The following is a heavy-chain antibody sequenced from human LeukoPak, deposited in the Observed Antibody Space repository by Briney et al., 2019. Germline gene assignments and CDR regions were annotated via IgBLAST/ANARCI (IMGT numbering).Heavy chain of an antibody. CDR3: ARAMGLQRQLAFDY. J-gene: IGHJ4*02. CDR2: ISGYDGST. Sequence: GGSLRLSCAASGVTLNTFAMTWVRQAPGRGLEWASVISGYDGSTYYADSVKGRFTISRDKSKNTVYLQMNSLRAEDTAVYYCARAMGLQRQLAFDYWGQGTQVTVSS. D-gene: IGHD6-13*01. CDR1: GVTLNTFA. V-gene: IGHV3-23*01.